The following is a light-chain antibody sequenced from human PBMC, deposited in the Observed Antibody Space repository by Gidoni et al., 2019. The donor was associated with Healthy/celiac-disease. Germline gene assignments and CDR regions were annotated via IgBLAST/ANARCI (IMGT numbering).Light chain of an antibody. Sequence: QPALTQPRPVSGPPGQSVTISCTGTSSDVGGYNYVSWYQQHPGKAPKLMIYDVSKRPSGVPDRFSGSKSGNTASLTISGLQAEDEADYYCCSYAGSYTYVFGTGTKVTVL. V-gene: IGLV2-11*01. J-gene: IGLJ1*01. CDR2: DVS. CDR1: SSDVGGYNY. CDR3: CSYAGSYTYV.